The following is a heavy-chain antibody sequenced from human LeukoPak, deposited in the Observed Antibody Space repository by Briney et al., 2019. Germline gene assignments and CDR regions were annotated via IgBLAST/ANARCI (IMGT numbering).Heavy chain of an antibody. V-gene: IGHV4-39*07. Sequence: PSETLSLTCTVSGGSISSSSYYWGWIRQPPGKGLEWVGSIYYSGSTYYNPSLKSRATISVDTSKNQFSLKLSSVTAADTAVYYCARETSSGYYNFDSWGQGTLVTVSS. CDR3: ARETSSGYYNFDS. D-gene: IGHD6-19*01. J-gene: IGHJ4*02. CDR2: IYYSGST. CDR1: GGSISSSSYY.